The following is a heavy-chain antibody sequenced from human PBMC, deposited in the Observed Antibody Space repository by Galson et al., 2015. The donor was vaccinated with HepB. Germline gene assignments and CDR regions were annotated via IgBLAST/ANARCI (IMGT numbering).Heavy chain of an antibody. D-gene: IGHD3-10*01. V-gene: IGHV3-21*01. J-gene: IGHJ4*02. CDR2: ISSSSSYI. Sequence: SLRLSCAASGFTFSSYSMNWVRQAPGKGLEWVSSISSSSSYIYYADSVKGRFTISRDNAKNSLYLQMNSLRAEDTAVYYCARAGGYYGSGVFDYWGQGTLVTVSS. CDR3: ARAGGYYGSGVFDY. CDR1: GFTFSSYS.